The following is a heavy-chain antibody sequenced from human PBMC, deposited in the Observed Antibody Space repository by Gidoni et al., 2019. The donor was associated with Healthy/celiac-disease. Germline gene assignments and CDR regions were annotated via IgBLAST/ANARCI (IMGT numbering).Heavy chain of an antibody. CDR3: ARRVAAADKSYYFNY. CDR1: GGPISSSSYY. J-gene: IGHJ4*02. D-gene: IGHD6-13*01. Sequence: QLQPQESGLGLVKPTDTLSLTCTVSGGPISSSSYYWGWIRQPPGKGLEWIGSIYYSGGTYYNPSLKSRVTLSVDTSKNQFSLKLSSVTAAGTAVYYCARRVAAADKSYYFNYWGQGTLVTVSS. CDR2: IYYSGGT. V-gene: IGHV4-39*01.